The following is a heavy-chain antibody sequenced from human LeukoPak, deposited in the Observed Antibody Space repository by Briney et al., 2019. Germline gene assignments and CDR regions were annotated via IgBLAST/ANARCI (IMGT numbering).Heavy chain of an antibody. CDR2: VNPNSGGT. CDR3: ATDAYYYDSSGYSTSVHYFDY. CDR1: GYTFTGYY. J-gene: IGHJ4*02. D-gene: IGHD3-22*01. V-gene: IGHV1-2*06. Sequence: ASVKVSCKASGYTFTGYYMHWVRRAPGQGLEWMGRVNPNSGGTNYAQKFQGRVTMTRDTSISTAYMELSRLRSDDTAVYYCATDAYYYDSSGYSTSVHYFDYWGQGTQVTVSS.